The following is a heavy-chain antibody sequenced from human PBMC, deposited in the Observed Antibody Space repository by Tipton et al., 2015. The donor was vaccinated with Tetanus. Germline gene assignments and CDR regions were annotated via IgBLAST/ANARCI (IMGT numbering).Heavy chain of an antibody. Sequence: TLSLTCAVYGGSFSGYYWSWIRQPPGKGLEWIGEINHSGSTNYNPSLKSRVTISVDTSKNQFSLKLSSVTAADTAVYYCARVKGGSAAAFDYWGQGTLVTVSS. V-gene: IGHV4-34*01. CDR1: GGSFSGYY. CDR2: INHSGST. J-gene: IGHJ4*02. CDR3: ARVKGGSAAAFDY. D-gene: IGHD2-2*01.